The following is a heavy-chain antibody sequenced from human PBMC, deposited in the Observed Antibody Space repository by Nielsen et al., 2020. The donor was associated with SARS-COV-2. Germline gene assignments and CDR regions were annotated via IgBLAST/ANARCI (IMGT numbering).Heavy chain of an antibody. J-gene: IGHJ6*02. V-gene: IGHV4-31*03. Sequence: SETLSLTCTVSVGSISSGGYYWSWIRHHPGKGLEWIGYIYFSGRTCYNPSLKSRVTISVDTSKNQFSLSLRSVTAADTAVYYCARESSGYDHYNYGMDVWAKGPRSPSP. CDR2: IYFSGRT. CDR3: ARESSGYDHYNYGMDV. D-gene: IGHD5-12*01. CDR1: VGSISSGGYY.